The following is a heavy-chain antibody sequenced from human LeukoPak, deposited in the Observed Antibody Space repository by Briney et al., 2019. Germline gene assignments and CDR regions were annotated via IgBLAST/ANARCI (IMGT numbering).Heavy chain of an antibody. CDR1: GFTFTTYW. D-gene: IGHD3-3*01. CDR2: IKQDGSEK. V-gene: IGHV3-7*01. CDR3: ARNSYDFWSGYYIYYYYYYMDV. J-gene: IGHJ6*03. Sequence: GGSLRLSCAASGFTFTTYWMSWVRQVPGKGLEWVANIKQDGSEKYYVDSVKGRFTISRDNAKNSLYLQMNSLRAEDTAVYYCARNSYDFWSGYYIYYYYYYMDVWGTGTTVTVSS.